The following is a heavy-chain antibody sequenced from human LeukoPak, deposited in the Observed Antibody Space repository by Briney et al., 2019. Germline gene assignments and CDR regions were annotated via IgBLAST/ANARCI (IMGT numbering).Heavy chain of an antibody. CDR3: AREEALGAFDI. Sequence: GDSLRLSCAASAFTFTTYGMHWVRQAPGKGLEWVAFVPYDRSNKYYADSVKGRFTTSRDNAKNSLYLQMNSLRAEDTAVYYCAREEALGAFDIWGQGTMVTVSS. V-gene: IGHV3-30*02. CDR1: AFTFTTYG. CDR2: VPYDRSNK. J-gene: IGHJ3*02.